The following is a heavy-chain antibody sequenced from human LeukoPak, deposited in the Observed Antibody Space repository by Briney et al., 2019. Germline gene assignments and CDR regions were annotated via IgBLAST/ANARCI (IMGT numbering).Heavy chain of an antibody. Sequence: GPLRLSCAVSGFTFSSYWMTWVRQAPGKGLEWVADIKQDGTEEYYVDSVKGRFTISRDNAKNSLYLQMNSLRAEDTAVYFCARDFNSGYAFKPAFDYWGQGTLVTVSS. CDR2: IKQDGTEE. J-gene: IGHJ4*02. CDR1: GFTFSSYW. CDR3: ARDFNSGYAFKPAFDY. D-gene: IGHD5-12*01. V-gene: IGHV3-7*05.